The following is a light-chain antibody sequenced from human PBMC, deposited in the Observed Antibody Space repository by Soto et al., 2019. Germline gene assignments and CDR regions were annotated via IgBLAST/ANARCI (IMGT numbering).Light chain of an antibody. Sequence: DIVLTQSPGNLSLSPGERANLSCRASQSVNSSYLAWYQHKPGQAPRLLIYGASSRATGIPDRFSGSGSGTDFTLTISRLEPEDFAVYFCQQYGALPRFGQGTRLEMK. CDR2: GAS. J-gene: IGKJ5*01. CDR3: QQYGALPR. CDR1: QSVNSSY. V-gene: IGKV3-20*01.